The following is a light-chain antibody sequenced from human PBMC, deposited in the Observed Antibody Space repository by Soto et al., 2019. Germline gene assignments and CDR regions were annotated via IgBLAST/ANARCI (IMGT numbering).Light chain of an antibody. J-gene: IGKJ3*01. CDR2: ATS. CDR3: QQYFADSCT. CDR1: QGIDNCL. V-gene: IGKV3-20*01. Sequence: ILLTQSPATLSSSTGDRATLSCRVSQGIDNCLFAWYQHQPGQAPRLLIYATSIRNTGIPDRFGGSGSGTDFTLTINRLQPEDFAVYYCQQYFADSCTFGQGTKVDIK.